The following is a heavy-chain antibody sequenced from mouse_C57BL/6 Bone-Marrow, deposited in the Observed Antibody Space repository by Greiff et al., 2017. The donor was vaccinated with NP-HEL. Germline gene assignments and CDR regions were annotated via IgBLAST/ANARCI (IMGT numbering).Heavy chain of an antibody. V-gene: IGHV1-64*01. CDR1: GYTFTSYW. D-gene: IGHD1-1*01. CDR2: IHPNSGST. Sequence: QVQLKQPGAELVKPGASVKLSCKASGYTFTSYWMHWVKQRPGQGLEWIGMIHPNSGSTNYNEKFKSKATLTVDKSSSTAYMQLSSLTSEDSAVYYCARRGDYYGSTTWFAYWGQGTLVTVSA. J-gene: IGHJ3*01. CDR3: ARRGDYYGSTTWFAY.